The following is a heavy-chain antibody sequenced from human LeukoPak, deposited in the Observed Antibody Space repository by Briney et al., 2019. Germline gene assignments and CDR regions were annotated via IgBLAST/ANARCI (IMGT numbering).Heavy chain of an antibody. CDR1: GFTFSSYS. CDR3: ARDLDIAAAGFDY. CDR2: ISSSSSYI. Sequence: GGSLRLSCAASGFTFSSYSMNWVRQAPGKGLEWVSSISSSSSYIYYADSMKGRFTISRDNAKNSLYLQMNSLRAEDTAVYYCARDLDIAAAGFDYWGQGTLVTVSS. J-gene: IGHJ4*02. D-gene: IGHD6-13*01. V-gene: IGHV3-21*01.